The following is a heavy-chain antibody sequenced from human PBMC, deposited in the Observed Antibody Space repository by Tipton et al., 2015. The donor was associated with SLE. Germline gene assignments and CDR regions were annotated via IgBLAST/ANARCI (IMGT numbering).Heavy chain of an antibody. J-gene: IGHJ4*02. CDR1: GYSISSGYY. CDR2: IYHSGST. D-gene: IGHD4-23*01. V-gene: IGHV4-38-2*02. Sequence: TLSLTCTVSGYSISSGYYWGWIRQPPGKGLEWIGSIYHSGSTYYNPSLKSRVTISVDTSKNQFSLKLSSVTAADTAVYYCARARYGGNPDYWGQGTLVTASS. CDR3: ARARYGGNPDY.